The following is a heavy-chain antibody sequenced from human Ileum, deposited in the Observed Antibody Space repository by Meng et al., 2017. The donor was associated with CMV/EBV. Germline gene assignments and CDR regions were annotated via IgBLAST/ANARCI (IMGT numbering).Heavy chain of an antibody. D-gene: IGHD3-3*01. CDR1: GVAVSSNF. CDR3: ARGVVSADYDFWSGG. V-gene: IGHV3-21*01. CDR2: ISSSSSYI. Sequence: GESLKISCAASGVAVSSNFFSWVRQAPGKGLEWVSSISSSSSYIYYADSVKGRFTISRDNAKNSLYLQMNSLRAEDTAVYYCARGVVSADYDFWSGGWGQGTLVTVSS. J-gene: IGHJ4*02.